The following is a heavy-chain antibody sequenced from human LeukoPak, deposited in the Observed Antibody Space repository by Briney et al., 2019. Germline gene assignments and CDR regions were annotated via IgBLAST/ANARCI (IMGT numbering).Heavy chain of an antibody. CDR1: GFTFSSYG. J-gene: IGHJ4*02. Sequence: GRSLRLSCAASGFTFSSYGMHWVRQAPGKGLEWVAVISYDGSNKYYADSVKGRFTISRDNSKNTLYLQMNSLRAEDTAVYYCARDRREAVAVTWGQGTLVTASS. D-gene: IGHD6-19*01. CDR3: ARDRREAVAVT. V-gene: IGHV3-30*03. CDR2: ISYDGSNK.